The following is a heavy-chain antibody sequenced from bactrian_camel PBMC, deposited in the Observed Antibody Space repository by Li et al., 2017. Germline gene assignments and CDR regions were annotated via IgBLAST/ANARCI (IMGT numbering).Heavy chain of an antibody. J-gene: IGHJ4*01. D-gene: IGHD3*01. CDR2: IDVSGGST. CDR1: GYTYSDYC. Sequence: HVQLVESGGGSVQSGGSLRLSCAVSGYTYSDYCMAWFRQAPGKEREGVSCIDVSGGSTHYADSVQGRFTISRDNAKNTVYLQMNSLKPEDTAKYYCVADAYRVYCSGSGRVMDSTANYWGQGTQVTVS. V-gene: IGHV3S60*01. CDR3: VADAYRVYCSGSGRVMDSTANY.